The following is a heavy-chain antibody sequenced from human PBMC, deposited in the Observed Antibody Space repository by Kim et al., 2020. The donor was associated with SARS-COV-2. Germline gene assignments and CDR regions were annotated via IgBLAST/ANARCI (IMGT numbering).Heavy chain of an antibody. CDR2: ISAYNGNT. CDR1: GYTFTSYG. CDR3: AREAPYCSGGSCIGY. D-gene: IGHD2-15*01. V-gene: IGHV1-18*01. J-gene: IGHJ4*02. Sequence: ASVKVSCKASGYTFTSYGISWVRQAPGQGLEWMGWISAYNGNTNYAQKLQGRVTMTTDTSTSTAYMELRSLRSDDTAVYYCAREAPYCSGGSCIGYWGQGTLVTVSS.